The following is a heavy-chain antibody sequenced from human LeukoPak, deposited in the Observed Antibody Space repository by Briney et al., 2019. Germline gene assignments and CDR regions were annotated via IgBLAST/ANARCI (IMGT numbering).Heavy chain of an antibody. J-gene: IGHJ5*02. CDR1: GASVSTSPYY. CDR3: AASWNDERCFDP. D-gene: IGHD1-1*01. CDR2: IFNIGPA. V-gene: IGHV4-61*10. Sequence: SETLSLTCKVSGASVSTSPYYWTWIRQPAGKGLEWIGRIFNIGPANYKPSFKSRVTISRDTSKNDFSLNLNSVTAADTAVYYCAASWNDERCFDPWGQGTLVIVSS.